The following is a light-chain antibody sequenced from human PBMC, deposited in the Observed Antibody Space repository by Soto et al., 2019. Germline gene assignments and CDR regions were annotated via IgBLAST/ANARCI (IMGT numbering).Light chain of an antibody. CDR3: QQYNDWPPQLT. CDR2: GAS. CDR1: QTVSSK. Sequence: EIVMTQSPATLSVSVGERATLSCRASQTVSSKLAWYQQKPGQAPRLLIYGASTRATGIPARFTGSGSGTEFTIPISSLQSEDFAVYYCQQYNDWPPQLTFGGGTKVEFK. J-gene: IGKJ4*01. V-gene: IGKV3-15*01.